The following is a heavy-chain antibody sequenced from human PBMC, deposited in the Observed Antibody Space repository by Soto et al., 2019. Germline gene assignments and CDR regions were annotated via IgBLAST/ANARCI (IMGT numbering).Heavy chain of an antibody. CDR2: INPSGGST. V-gene: IGHV1-46*01. Sequence: ASVKVSCKASGYTFTSYYMHWVRQAPGQGLEWMGIINPSGGSTSYAQKFQGRVTMTRDTSTSTVYMELSSLRSEDTAVYYCARDLGGDSSGYYISRGAFDIWGQGTMVT. CDR3: ARDLGGDSSGYYISRGAFDI. CDR1: GYTFTSYY. J-gene: IGHJ3*02. D-gene: IGHD3-22*01.